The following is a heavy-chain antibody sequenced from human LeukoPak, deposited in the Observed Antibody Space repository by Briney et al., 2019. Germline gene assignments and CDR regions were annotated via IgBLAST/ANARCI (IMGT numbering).Heavy chain of an antibody. CDR3: AKDSFSRNGVYDAFDV. J-gene: IGHJ3*01. Sequence: GGSLRLSCAASRFTFSSCWMNWVRQAPGKGLGWVANINQDGSEKYYVDSVKGRFTISRDNAKNSLYLQMNSLRAEDTAIYYCAKDSFSRNGVYDAFDVWGQGTMVTVSS. CDR1: RFTFSSCW. CDR2: INQDGSEK. V-gene: IGHV3-7*03. D-gene: IGHD2-8*01.